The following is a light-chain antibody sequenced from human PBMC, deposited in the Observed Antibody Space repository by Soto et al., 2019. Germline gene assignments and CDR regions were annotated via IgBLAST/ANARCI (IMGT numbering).Light chain of an antibody. CDR2: DAS. J-gene: IGKJ4*01. CDR1: QSVSSS. CDR3: LQYNNWLT. V-gene: IGKV3-15*01. Sequence: EIVMTQSPATLSVSPGETVTLSCRASQSVSSSLAWYQQKPGQAHRILIYDASTRATGIPARFSGSGSGTEFTLTISSLQSEDFAFYYCLQYNNWLTFGGDQGGYQ.